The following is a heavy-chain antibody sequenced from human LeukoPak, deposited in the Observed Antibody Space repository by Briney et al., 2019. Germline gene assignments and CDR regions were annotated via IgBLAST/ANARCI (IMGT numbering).Heavy chain of an antibody. Sequence: GGSLRLSCVASGFTFSSYGMHWVRQAPGKGLEWVAVIWYDGSNKYYADSVKGRFTISRDNSKNTLYLQMNSLRAEDTAVYYCAKAPIRITGAFDIWGQGTMVTVSS. D-gene: IGHD2-8*02. J-gene: IGHJ3*02. CDR3: AKAPIRITGAFDI. CDR1: GFTFSSYG. CDR2: IWYDGSNK. V-gene: IGHV3-33*06.